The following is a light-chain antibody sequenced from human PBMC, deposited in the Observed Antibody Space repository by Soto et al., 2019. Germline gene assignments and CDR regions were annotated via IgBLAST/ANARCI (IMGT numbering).Light chain of an antibody. CDR2: GAS. J-gene: IGKJ1*01. Sequence: IVMTQSPATPSVSPGERATLSCRASQSVSNNLAWYQQKPGQAPRLLSYGASTRSTGIPARFSGSGSGTEFTLTISSLQSEDFAFYYCQQYNNWWTFGQGTRVDIK. V-gene: IGKV3-15*01. CDR3: QQYNNWWT. CDR1: QSVSNN.